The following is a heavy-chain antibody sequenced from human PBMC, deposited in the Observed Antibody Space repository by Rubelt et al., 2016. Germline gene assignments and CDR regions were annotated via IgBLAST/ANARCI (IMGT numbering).Heavy chain of an antibody. CDR3: VAEGFNYHGMDV. CDR1: GGSIIPYC. CDR2: VYYSGST. J-gene: IGHJ6*02. Sequence: QVQLQESGPGLVKPSETLSLTCTVSGGSIIPYCWSWIRQPPGKGLEWIGSVYYSGSTYYNPSLKSRVIISVDMSKNQFSLKLISVTAADTAVYYCVAEGFNYHGMDVWGQGTTVTVSS. V-gene: IGHV4-39*07.